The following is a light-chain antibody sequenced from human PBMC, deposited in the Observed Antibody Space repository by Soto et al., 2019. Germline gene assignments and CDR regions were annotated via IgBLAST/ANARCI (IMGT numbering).Light chain of an antibody. J-gene: IGKJ4*01. CDR3: QQRSSWPLT. CDR1: QSVSSS. CDR2: DAS. Sequence: EIVLTQSPAPLSLSPGARATLSCRASQSVSSSLAWYQQKPGQAPRLLIYDASNRATGIPARFSRSGSGTDFTLTISSLEPEDFAVYYCQQRSSWPLTFGGGTKVEIK. V-gene: IGKV3-11*01.